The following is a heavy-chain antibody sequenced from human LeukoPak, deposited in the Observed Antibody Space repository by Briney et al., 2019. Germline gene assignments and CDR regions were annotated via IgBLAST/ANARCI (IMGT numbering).Heavy chain of an antibody. CDR1: GGSISSHY. J-gene: IGHJ3*01. CDR2: IYNSGST. V-gene: IGHV4-59*08. D-gene: IGHD3-16*01. CDR3: ARDDYGVFDAFDV. Sequence: SSETLSLTCTVSGGSISSHYWSWIRQPPGKGLEWIGYIYNSGSTNYNPSLKSRVPISLDTSKNQFSLHLTSVTAADTAVYFCARDDYGVFDAFDVWGQGTVVTVSS.